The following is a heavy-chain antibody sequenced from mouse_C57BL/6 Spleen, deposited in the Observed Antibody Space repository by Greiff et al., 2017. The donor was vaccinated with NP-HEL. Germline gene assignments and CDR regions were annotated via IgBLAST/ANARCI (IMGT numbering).Heavy chain of an antibody. CDR1: GYTFTDYE. D-gene: IGHD3-2*02. J-gene: IGHJ2*01. Sequence: QVQLQQSGAELVRPGASVTLSCKASGYTFTDYEMHWVKQTPVHGLEWIGAIDPETGGPAYNQKFKGKAILTADKSSSTAYMELRSLTSEDSAVYYCTRDSSGPYYFDYWGQGTTLTVSS. V-gene: IGHV1-15*01. CDR2: IDPETGGP. CDR3: TRDSSGPYYFDY.